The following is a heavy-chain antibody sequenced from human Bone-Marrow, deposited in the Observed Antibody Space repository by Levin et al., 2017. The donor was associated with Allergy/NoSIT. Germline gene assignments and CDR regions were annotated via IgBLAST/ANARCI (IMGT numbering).Heavy chain of an antibody. D-gene: IGHD3-10*01. CDR1: GGSISSGDYY. V-gene: IGHV4-30-4*01. CDR2: ISNIGST. J-gene: IGHJ4*02. CDR3: ARRSGLRGLMYAFDY. Sequence: SQTLSLTCTVSGGSISSGDYYWSWIRQPPGKGLEWIGHISNIGSTNYYPSLKSRVIISADASKNQFSLNLSSVTAADTAVYYCARRSGLRGLMYAFDYWGQGIQVTVSS.